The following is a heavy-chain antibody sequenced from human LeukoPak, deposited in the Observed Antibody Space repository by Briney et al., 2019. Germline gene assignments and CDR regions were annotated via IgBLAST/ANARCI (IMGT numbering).Heavy chain of an antibody. CDR3: AKDLVAGT. J-gene: IGHJ5*02. V-gene: IGHV3-23*01. CDR1: GFTVSSNY. CDR2: VSGSGGNT. D-gene: IGHD6-19*01. Sequence: PGGSLRLSCAASGFTVSSNYMSWVRQAPGKGLEWVSAVSGSGGNTYYADSVRGRSTISRDNSKNTLYLQMNSLRAEDTAVYYCAKDLVAGTWGQGTLVTVSS.